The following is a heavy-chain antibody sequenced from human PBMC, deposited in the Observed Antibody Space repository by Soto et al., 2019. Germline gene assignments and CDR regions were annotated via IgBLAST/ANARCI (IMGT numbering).Heavy chain of an antibody. D-gene: IGHD3-16*01. CDR3: AGWGGHDSNY. V-gene: IGHV3-7*03. Sequence: EVQLLGSGGGLVQPGGSLRLSCVASGFRFSSYWMNWFRQTPGMGLEWVANIDPDGRVGSYVDSVKGRFTTSRDNAKNALYLQMTSLRADDTAVYFCAGWGGHDSNYWGQGILVTVSS. CDR2: IDPDGRVG. J-gene: IGHJ4*02. CDR1: GFRFSSYW.